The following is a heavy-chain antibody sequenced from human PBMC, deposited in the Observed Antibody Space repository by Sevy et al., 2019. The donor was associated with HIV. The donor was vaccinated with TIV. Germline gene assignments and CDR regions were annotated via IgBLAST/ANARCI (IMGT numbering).Heavy chain of an antibody. CDR1: GFKFNRYW. D-gene: IGHD6-13*01. CDR3: VRAIATVDSF. J-gene: IGHJ4*02. V-gene: IGHV3-7*01. CDR2: INQDATAN. Sequence: GESLKISCVASGFKFNRYWMLLVRQAPGKGLEWVANINQDATANFYADSVWGRFINSRDNVRNPVSLQMNILRVEDTALYYCVRAIATVDSFWGQGTLVTVSS.